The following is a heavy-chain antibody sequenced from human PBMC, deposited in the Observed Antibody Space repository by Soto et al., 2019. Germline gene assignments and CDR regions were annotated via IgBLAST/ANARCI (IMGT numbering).Heavy chain of an antibody. CDR2: ISAHNGNT. Sequence: QVHLVQSGAEVKKPGASVKVSCKASGYTFTSYGITWVRQAPGQGLEWMGWISAHNGNTDYAQKLQGRVIVTRDTSTSTAYMALRTLRPDDTAVYYCARGRYGDYWGQGALVTVSS. V-gene: IGHV1-18*01. CDR3: ARGRYGDY. CDR1: GYTFTSYG. D-gene: IGHD1-1*01. J-gene: IGHJ4*02.